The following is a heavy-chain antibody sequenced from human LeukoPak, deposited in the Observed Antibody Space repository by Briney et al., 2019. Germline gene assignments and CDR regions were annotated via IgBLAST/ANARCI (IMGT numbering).Heavy chain of an antibody. D-gene: IGHD4-17*01. CDR1: GFTFSSHA. CDR3: ARADYGDYIYYYYYGMDV. CDR2: ISYDGSNK. J-gene: IGHJ6*02. V-gene: IGHV3-30-3*01. Sequence: PGRSLRLSCAASGFTFSSHAMHWVRQAPGKGLEWVAVISYDGSNKYYADSVKGRFTISRDNSKNTLYLQMNSLRAEDTAVYYCARADYGDYIYYYYYGMDVWGQGTTVTVSS.